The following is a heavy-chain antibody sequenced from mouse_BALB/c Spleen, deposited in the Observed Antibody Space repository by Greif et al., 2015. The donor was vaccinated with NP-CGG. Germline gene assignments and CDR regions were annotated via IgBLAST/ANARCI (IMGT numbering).Heavy chain of an antibody. Sequence: VVESGPELVKPGASVKISCKASGYTFTDYYINWVNQKPGQGLEWIGWIYPGSGNTKYNEKFKSKATLTVDTSSSTAYMQFSSLTSEDTAVYFCARRTGTEAMDYWGQGTSVTVSS. CDR1: GYTFTDYY. CDR2: IYPGSGNT. CDR3: ARRTGTEAMDY. V-gene: IGHV1-84*02. J-gene: IGHJ4*01. D-gene: IGHD4-1*01.